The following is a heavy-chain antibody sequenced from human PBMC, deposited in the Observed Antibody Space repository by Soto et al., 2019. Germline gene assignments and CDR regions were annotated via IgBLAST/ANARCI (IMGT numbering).Heavy chain of an antibody. CDR3: ARGQRDGRYDFWSGNLNWFDP. CDR2: INHSGST. Sequence: PSETLSLTCAVYGGSFSGYYWSWIRQPPGKGLEWIGEINHSGSTNYNPSLKSRVTISVDTSKNQLSLKLSSVTAADTAVYYCARGQRDGRYDFWSGNLNWFDPWGQGTLVTVSS. J-gene: IGHJ5*02. V-gene: IGHV4-34*01. CDR1: GGSFSGYY. D-gene: IGHD3-3*01.